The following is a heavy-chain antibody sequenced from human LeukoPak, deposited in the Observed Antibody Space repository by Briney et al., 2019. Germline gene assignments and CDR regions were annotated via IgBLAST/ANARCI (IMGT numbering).Heavy chain of an antibody. CDR1: SGSLSGYY. V-gene: IGHV4-34*01. CDR2: ITRSGSP. J-gene: IGHJ2*01. CDR3: ARGVDL. Sequence: PSETLSLTCGISSGSLSGYYWRWIRQPPGGGLEWLGEITRSGSPNYNPSLKSRVTISGDTSKKQFSLNLKSVTAADTGVYYCARGVDLWGRGTPVTVSS.